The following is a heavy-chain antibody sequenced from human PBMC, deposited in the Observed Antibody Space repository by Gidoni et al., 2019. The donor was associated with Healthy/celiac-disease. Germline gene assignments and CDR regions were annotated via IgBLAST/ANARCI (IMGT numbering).Heavy chain of an antibody. J-gene: IGHJ2*01. Sequence: EVQLVESGGGLVKPGGSLRLSCAASGFTFSSYSMNWVRQAPGKGLEWVSSISSSSSYIYYADSVKGRFTISRDNAKNSLYLQMNSLRAEDTAVYYCARDPYDYGDYWYPYWYFDLWGRGTLVTVSS. CDR2: ISSSSSYI. V-gene: IGHV3-21*01. CDR3: ARDPYDYGDYWYPYWYFDL. CDR1: GFTFSSYS. D-gene: IGHD4-17*01.